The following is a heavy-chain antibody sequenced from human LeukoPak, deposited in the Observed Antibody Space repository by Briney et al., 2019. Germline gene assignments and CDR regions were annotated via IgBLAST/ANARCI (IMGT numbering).Heavy chain of an antibody. CDR2: ISSYNGDT. CDR1: GYTFTSYG. J-gene: IGHJ4*02. CDR3: AREGSSGYYPRF. V-gene: IGHV1-18*01. Sequence: ASVKVSCKASGYTFTSYGISWVRQAPGQGLEWMGWISSYNGDTNYAQKFQGRVTLTTDTSTSTVHMELRSLRSDDTAVYYRAREGSSGYYPRFWGQGTLVTVSS. D-gene: IGHD3-22*01.